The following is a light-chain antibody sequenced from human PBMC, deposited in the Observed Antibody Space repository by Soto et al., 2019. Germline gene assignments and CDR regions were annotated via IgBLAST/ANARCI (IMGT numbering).Light chain of an antibody. CDR2: EVA. CDR3: SSYTTSSTRV. CDR1: SSDVGIYNY. J-gene: IGLJ1*01. V-gene: IGLV2-14*01. Sequence: QSVLTQPASVSGSAGQSIAISCTGSSSDVGIYNYVSWYQQHPGQVPKLIIYEVASRPSGVSIRFSGSKSGNTASLTISGLQPEDEADYYCSSYTTSSTRVFGTGTKVTVL.